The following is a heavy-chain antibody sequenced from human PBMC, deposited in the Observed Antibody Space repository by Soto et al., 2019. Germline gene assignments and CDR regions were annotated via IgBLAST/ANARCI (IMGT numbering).Heavy chain of an antibody. CDR2: NYYRGST. J-gene: IGHJ4*02. CDR1: GGYLSSYY. CDR3: ARAVLPATAPFDY. V-gene: IGHV4-59*01. D-gene: IGHD2-2*01. Sequence: QVQLQESGPRLVKPSETLSLTCIVSGGYLSSYYWSWIRQPPGKGLEWIGYNYYRGSTNYNPSIKSRLTISVETSTNQCSLKLSSVTAADTALYYCARAVLPATAPFDYWGQGTLVTVSS.